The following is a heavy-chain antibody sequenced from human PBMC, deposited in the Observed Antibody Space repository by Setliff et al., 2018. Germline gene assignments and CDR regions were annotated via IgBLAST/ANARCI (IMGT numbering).Heavy chain of an antibody. V-gene: IGHV1-3*04. J-gene: IGHJ4*02. Sequence: ASVKVSCKASGYTFNFYGMHWVRQAPGQRPEWMGWINTDSGNTRYSQKFQGRFTISRDNAKNTLYLQMNSLRADDTALYFCAPGWDGGRDFDSWGQGTLVTVSS. CDR1: GYTFNFYG. CDR2: INTDSGNT. CDR3: APGWDGGRDFDS. D-gene: IGHD3-16*01.